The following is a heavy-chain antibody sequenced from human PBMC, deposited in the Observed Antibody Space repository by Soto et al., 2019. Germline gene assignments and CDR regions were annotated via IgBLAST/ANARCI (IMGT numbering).Heavy chain of an antibody. Sequence: EVQLLESGGGLVQPGGSLRLSCAASGFPFSRCAMNWVRQAPGKGLEWVSTISHSDHSTYYADSVKGRFTVPRDNSENTLYLQMNSLRAEDTAIYYCAKRGGDSGWGDFDSWGQGTLVTVSS. D-gene: IGHD6-19*01. J-gene: IGHJ4*02. CDR3: AKRGGDSGWGDFDS. CDR2: ISHSDHST. CDR1: GFPFSRCA. V-gene: IGHV3-23*01.